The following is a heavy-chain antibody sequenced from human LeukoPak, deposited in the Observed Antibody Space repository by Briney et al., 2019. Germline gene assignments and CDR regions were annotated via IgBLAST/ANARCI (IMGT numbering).Heavy chain of an antibody. CDR1: GDSVSSNSAV. D-gene: IGHD3-16*01. J-gene: IGHJ4*02. CDR2: TYYKSKWSN. Sequence: SQTLSLTCAISGDSVSSNSAVWNRIRQSPSRGLEWLGRTYYKSKWSNNYAVSVKSRITINADTSENQFSLQLNSVTPEDTAVYYCARGDQAFAYWGQGTLVTVSS. V-gene: IGHV6-1*01. CDR3: ARGDQAFAY.